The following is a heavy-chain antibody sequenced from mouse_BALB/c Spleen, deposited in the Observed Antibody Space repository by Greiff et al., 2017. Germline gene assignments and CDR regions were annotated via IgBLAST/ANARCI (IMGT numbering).Heavy chain of an antibody. Sequence: QVQLKQPGAELVKPGASVKLSCKASGYTFTSYWMHWVKQRPGQGLEWIGEIDPSDSYTNYNQKFKGKATLTVDKSSSTAYMQLSSLTSEDSAVYYCARGDGNFDYWGQGTTLTVSS. CDR1: GYTFTSYW. CDR2: IDPSDSYT. J-gene: IGHJ2*01. D-gene: IGHD2-1*01. V-gene: IGHV1-69*02. CDR3: ARGDGNFDY.